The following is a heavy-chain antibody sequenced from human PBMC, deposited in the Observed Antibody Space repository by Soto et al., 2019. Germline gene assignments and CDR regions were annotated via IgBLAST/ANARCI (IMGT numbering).Heavy chain of an antibody. CDR1: GYTFTSYG. V-gene: IGHV1-18*01. J-gene: IGHJ6*02. Sequence: QVQLVQSGAEVKKPGASVKVSCKASGYTFTSYGISWVRQAPGQGLEWMGWISAYNGNTNYAQKLQGRVTMTTATSTSTAYMELRSLRSDDTAVYYCARDTVGVPAAAAAYGMDVWGQGTTVTVSS. CDR2: ISAYNGNT. CDR3: ARDTVGVPAAAAAYGMDV. D-gene: IGHD2-2*01.